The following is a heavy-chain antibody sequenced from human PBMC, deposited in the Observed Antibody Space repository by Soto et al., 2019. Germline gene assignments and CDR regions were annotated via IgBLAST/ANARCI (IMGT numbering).Heavy chain of an antibody. CDR3: ASSTEPSPYGDYCY. D-gene: IGHD4-17*01. V-gene: IGHV4-59*01. CDR1: GGSISNNL. J-gene: IGHJ4*02. CDR2: IYDSGST. Sequence: SETLSLTCTVSGGSISNNLWSWIRQPPGKGLEWIGHIYDSGSTNYNPSLKSRVTISVDTSKKKFSLKLNSVTAADTAVYYCASSTEPSPYGDYCYWGQGTLVTVSS.